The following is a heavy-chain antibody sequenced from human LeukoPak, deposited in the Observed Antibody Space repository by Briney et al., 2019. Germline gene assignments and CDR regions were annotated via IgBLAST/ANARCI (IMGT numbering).Heavy chain of an antibody. CDR1: GFTFSSYA. J-gene: IGHJ4*02. V-gene: IGHV3-23*01. CDR2: ISGTGGST. Sequence: PGGSLRLSCAASGFTFSSYAMSWVRQAPGKGLEWVSAISGTGGSTYYADSVKGRFSISRDNSKKTLYLQMNSLRAEDTAVYYCAKGLLDLDYRGQGTLVTVSS. CDR3: AKGLLDLDY. D-gene: IGHD1-1*01.